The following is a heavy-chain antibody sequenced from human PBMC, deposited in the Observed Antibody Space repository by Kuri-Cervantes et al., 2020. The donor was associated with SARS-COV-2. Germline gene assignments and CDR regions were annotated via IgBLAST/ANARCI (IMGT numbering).Heavy chain of an antibody. V-gene: IGHV1-69*04. CDR2: IIPILGTA. D-gene: IGHD2-2*01. CDR3: AIHLEWGCSSTSCYCGAFDI. J-gene: IGHJ3*02. CDR1: GGTFSSYA. Sequence: SVKVSCKASGGTFSSYAISWVRQAPGQGPEWMGRIIPILGTANYAQKFQGRVTITADKSTSTAYMELSSLRSEDTAVYYCAIHLEWGCSSTSCYCGAFDIWGQGTMVTVSS.